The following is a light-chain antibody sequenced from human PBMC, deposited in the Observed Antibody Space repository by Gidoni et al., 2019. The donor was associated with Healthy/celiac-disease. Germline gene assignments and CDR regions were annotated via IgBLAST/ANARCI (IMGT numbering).Light chain of an antibody. CDR3: QQGYSTPLT. V-gene: IGKV1-39*01. J-gene: IGKJ3*01. CDR1: QSISSQ. CDR2: AAS. Sequence: DIQTTKSPSYLSASVGDRVTITCRASQSISSQLNWYQQKPGKDPNLLIYAASSLQRWVPSRFSGSGSGTDFTLTISSLQPEDFATYYFQQGYSTPLTFGPGTKVDIK.